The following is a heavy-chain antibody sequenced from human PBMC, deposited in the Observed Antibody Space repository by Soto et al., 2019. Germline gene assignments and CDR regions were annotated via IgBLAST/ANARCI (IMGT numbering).Heavy chain of an antibody. V-gene: IGHV4-31*03. Sequence: QVQLQESGPGLVKPSQTLSLTCTVSGGSISSGGYYWSWIRQHPGKGLEWIGYIYYSGSTYYNPSLKRRVTISVDTSKNQFSLKLSSVTAADTAVYYCARNNDFWSRPNWFDPWGQGTLVTVSS. CDR3: ARNNDFWSRPNWFDP. J-gene: IGHJ5*02. CDR1: GGSISSGGYY. CDR2: IYYSGST. D-gene: IGHD3-3*01.